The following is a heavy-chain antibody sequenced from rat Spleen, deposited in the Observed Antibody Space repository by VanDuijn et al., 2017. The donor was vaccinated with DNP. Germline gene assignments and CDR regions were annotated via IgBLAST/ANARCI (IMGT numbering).Heavy chain of an antibody. CDR2: ISSGGVT. Sequence: QVQLKESGPGLVQPSGTLSLTCTVSGFSLTNSHVHWVRQPPGKVLEWIAAISSGGVTFYNSALKSRLSISRDTSKSQVFLKLNSLQIEDTATYYCARDLIIRDTTSAMDAWGQGTSVTVSS. D-gene: IGHD4-3*01. CDR3: ARDLIIRDTTSAMDA. J-gene: IGHJ4*01. CDR1: GFSLTNSH. V-gene: IGHV2S12*01.